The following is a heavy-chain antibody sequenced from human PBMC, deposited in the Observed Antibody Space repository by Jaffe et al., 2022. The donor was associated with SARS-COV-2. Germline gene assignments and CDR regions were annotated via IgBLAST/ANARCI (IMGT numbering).Heavy chain of an antibody. D-gene: IGHD3-10*01. Sequence: QVQLQQWGAGLLNPSETLSLTCAVYGAPLSADYWTWIRQPPGKGLEWIGEVNQSGGGSYNPSLKSRLTMSLDTSKSQFYLELSSVTAADTAVYYCARGLGASSGSVFYYYDGLDVWGQGTTVTVSS. CDR2: VNQSGGG. CDR3: ARGLGASSGSVFYYYDGLDV. CDR1: GAPLSADY. V-gene: IGHV4-34*02. J-gene: IGHJ6*02.